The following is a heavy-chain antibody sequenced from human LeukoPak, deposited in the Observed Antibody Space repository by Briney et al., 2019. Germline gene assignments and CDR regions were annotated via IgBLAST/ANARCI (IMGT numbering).Heavy chain of an antibody. V-gene: IGHV4-34*01. CDR2: INHSGST. Sequence: SEALSLTCAVLGGSFSGYYWSWIRQPPGKGLEWIGEINHSGSTNYNPTLKSRVTISVDTSKNQFSLKLSSVTAADTAVYYCARDQGYSYGYVNAFDIWGQGTMVTVSS. J-gene: IGHJ3*02. CDR1: GGSFSGYY. D-gene: IGHD5-18*01. CDR3: ARDQGYSYGYVNAFDI.